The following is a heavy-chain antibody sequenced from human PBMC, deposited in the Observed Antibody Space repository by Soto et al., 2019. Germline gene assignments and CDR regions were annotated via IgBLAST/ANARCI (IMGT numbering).Heavy chain of an antibody. Sequence: EVQLLESGGGLVQPGGSLRLSCAASGFTFSSYAMSWVRQAPGKGLEWVSAISGSGGSTYYADSVKGRFTISRENSKNTLYRQMNSLRAEDTAVYYCAKDRPRGRYSGLSWGQGTLVTVSS. CDR3: AKDRPRGRYSGLS. CDR2: ISGSGGST. CDR1: GFTFSSYA. J-gene: IGHJ5*02. V-gene: IGHV3-23*01. D-gene: IGHD5-12*01.